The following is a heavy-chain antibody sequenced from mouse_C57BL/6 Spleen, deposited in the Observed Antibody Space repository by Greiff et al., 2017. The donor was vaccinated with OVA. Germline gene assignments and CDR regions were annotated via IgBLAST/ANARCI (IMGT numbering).Heavy chain of an antibody. Sequence: EVMLVESGGDLVKPGGSLKLSCAASGFTFSSYGMSWVRQTPDKRLEWVATISSGGSYTYYPDSVKGRFTISRDKAKNTLYLQMSRLKSEDTDMYYCARRGIYYYSSSYTYWYCDVWGTGTTVTVSS. CDR1: GFTFSSYG. J-gene: IGHJ1*03. D-gene: IGHD1-1*01. CDR3: ARRGIYYYSSSYTYWYCDV. CDR2: ISSGGSYT. V-gene: IGHV5-6*02.